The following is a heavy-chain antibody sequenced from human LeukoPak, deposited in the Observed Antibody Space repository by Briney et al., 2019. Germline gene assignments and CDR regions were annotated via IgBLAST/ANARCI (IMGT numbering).Heavy chain of an antibody. CDR3: ARGRYVFWSGYYDRFDP. J-gene: IGHJ5*02. D-gene: IGHD3-3*01. CDR1: GGSISSYY. CDR2: IYTSGST. V-gene: IGHV4-4*07. Sequence: SETLSLTCTVSGGSISSYYWSWIRQPAGKGLEWIGRIYTSGSTNYNPSLKSRVTMSVDTSKNLFSLKLSSVTAADTAVYYCARGRYVFWSGYYDRFDPWGQGTLVTVSS.